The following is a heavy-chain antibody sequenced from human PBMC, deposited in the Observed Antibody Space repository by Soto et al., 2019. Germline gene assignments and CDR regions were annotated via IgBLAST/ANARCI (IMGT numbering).Heavy chain of an antibody. Sequence: QVQLVQSGAEVKKPGASVKVSCKPSGDTFTSHDINWVRQATGQGPEWLGWINPNSGNTGYAQRFQGRPTMTRNTSITTVYMKLSSLRSEDTAVYYCGRGCAMDVWGQGTTVTVAS. J-gene: IGHJ6*02. V-gene: IGHV1-8*01. CDR3: GRGCAMDV. CDR1: GDTFTSHD. CDR2: INPNSGNT.